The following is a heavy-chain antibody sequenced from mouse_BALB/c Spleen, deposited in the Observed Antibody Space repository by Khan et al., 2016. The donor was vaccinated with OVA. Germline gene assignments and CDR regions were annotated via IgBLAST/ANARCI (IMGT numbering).Heavy chain of an antibody. J-gene: IGHJ4*01. V-gene: IGHV1S56*01. CDR2: IYPGSVNT. D-gene: IGHD1-1*01. CDR3: ARADYYGTYAMDY. Sequence: QVQLQQSGPELVKPGASVRISCKASGSTFTNFYIHWVKQRPGQGLEWIGWIYPGSVNTKYNQNFKGKATLTADKSSNTAYMLLSSLTSEDSAVYFCARADYYGTYAMDYWGQGTLVIVSS. CDR1: GSTFTNFY.